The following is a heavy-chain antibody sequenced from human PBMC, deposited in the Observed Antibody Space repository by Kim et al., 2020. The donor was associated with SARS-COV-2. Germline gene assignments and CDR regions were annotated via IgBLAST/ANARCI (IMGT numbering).Heavy chain of an antibody. V-gene: IGHV4-59*01. CDR3: ARGGQDFFDY. J-gene: IGHJ4*02. D-gene: IGHD3-3*01. CDR1: GGSISSYY. CDR2: IYYSGST. Sequence: SETLSLTCTVSGGSISSYYWSWIRQPPGKGLEWIGYIYYSGSTNYNPSLKSRVTISVDTPKNQISLKLSTVTAADPAVYYCARGGQDFFDYWGQGTLVP.